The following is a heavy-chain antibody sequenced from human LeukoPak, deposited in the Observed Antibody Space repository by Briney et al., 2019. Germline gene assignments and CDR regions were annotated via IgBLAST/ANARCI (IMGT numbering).Heavy chain of an antibody. Sequence: GGSLRLSCAASGFTFSSYSMNWVRQAPGKGLEWVSSISSSSSYIYYADSVKGRFTISRDNAKNSLYLQMNSLRAEDTAVYYCARGGYSSGWFFDYWGQGTLVTVSS. CDR3: ARGGYSSGWFFDY. CDR1: GFTFSSYS. D-gene: IGHD6-19*01. CDR2: ISSSSSYI. V-gene: IGHV3-21*01. J-gene: IGHJ4*02.